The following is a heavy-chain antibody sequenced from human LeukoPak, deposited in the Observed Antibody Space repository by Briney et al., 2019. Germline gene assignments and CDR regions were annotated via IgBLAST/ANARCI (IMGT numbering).Heavy chain of an antibody. Sequence: PSETLSLACAVYGGSFSGYYWSWIRQPPGKGREWIGEINHSGSTNYNPSLKSRVTISVDTSKNQFSLKLSSVTAADTAVYYCARGGDIVVVPAATRFGPWGQGTLVTVSS. CDR1: GGSFSGYY. D-gene: IGHD2-2*01. V-gene: IGHV4-34*01. J-gene: IGHJ5*02. CDR2: INHSGST. CDR3: ARGGDIVVVPAATRFGP.